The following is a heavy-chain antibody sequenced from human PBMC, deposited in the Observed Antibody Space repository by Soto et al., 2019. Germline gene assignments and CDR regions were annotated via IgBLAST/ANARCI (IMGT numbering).Heavy chain of an antibody. CDR3: ARGVRTESRWYWYFDL. CDR1: DYTFTSYG. J-gene: IGHJ2*01. Sequence: QVPLVQSAAEVKTPGASVKVSCKASDYTFTSYGVTWVRQAPGQGLEWMGWISGKNGNTNYAQRFKGRFTMTTDTSSSTAYMELRGLTSDDTAVYYCARGVRTESRWYWYFDLWGPGSLVTVSS. V-gene: IGHV1-18*01. D-gene: IGHD6-13*01. CDR2: ISGKNGNT.